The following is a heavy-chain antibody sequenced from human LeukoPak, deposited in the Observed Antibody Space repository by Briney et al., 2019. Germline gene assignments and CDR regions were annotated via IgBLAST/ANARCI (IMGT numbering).Heavy chain of an antibody. J-gene: IGHJ3*02. CDR2: IYTSGST. Sequence: PSQTLSLTCTVSGGSISSGGYYWSWIRQPAGKGLEWIGRIYTSGSTNYNPSLKSRVTMSVDTSKNQFSLKLSSVTAADTAVYYCARDRGSYYNDAFDIWGQGTMVTVSS. D-gene: IGHD1-26*01. V-gene: IGHV4-61*02. CDR1: GGSISSGGYY. CDR3: ARDRGSYYNDAFDI.